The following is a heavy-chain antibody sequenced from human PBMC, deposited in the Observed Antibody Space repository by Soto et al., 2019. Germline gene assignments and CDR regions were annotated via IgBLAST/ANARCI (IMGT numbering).Heavy chain of an antibody. Sequence: LRLSCAASGFTFSSYWMHWVRQAPGKGLVWVSRINSDGSSTTYADSVKGRFTVSRDNAKNTLYLHMNSLRADDTAVYHCAREEEPSGSYPYYYGMDVWGQGTTVTVSS. J-gene: IGHJ6*02. CDR2: INSDGSST. CDR1: GFTFSSYW. D-gene: IGHD1-26*01. V-gene: IGHV3-74*01. CDR3: AREEEPSGSYPYYYGMDV.